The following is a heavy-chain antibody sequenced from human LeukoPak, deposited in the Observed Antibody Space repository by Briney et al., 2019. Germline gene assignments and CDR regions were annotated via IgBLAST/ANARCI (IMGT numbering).Heavy chain of an antibody. Sequence: PSETLSLTCTVSGGSISSYYWSWIRQPPGKGLEWIGYIYYSGSTNYNPSLKSRVTISVDTSKNQFSLKLSSVTAADTAVYYCARDLRFIGGMDVWGQGTTVTVSS. V-gene: IGHV4-59*01. CDR3: ARDLRFIGGMDV. CDR1: GGSISSYY. J-gene: IGHJ6*02. D-gene: IGHD3-16*02. CDR2: IYYSGST.